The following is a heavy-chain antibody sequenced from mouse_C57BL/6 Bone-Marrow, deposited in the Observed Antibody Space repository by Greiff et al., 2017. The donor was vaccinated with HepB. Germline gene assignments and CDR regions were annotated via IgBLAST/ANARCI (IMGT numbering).Heavy chain of an antibody. V-gene: IGHV1-81*01. D-gene: IGHD1-2*01. Sequence: QVQLQQSGAGLARPGASVKLSCKASGYTFTSYGISWVKQRTGQGLEWIGEIYPRSGNTYYNEKFKGKATLTADKSSSTAYMELRSLTSEDSAVYFCARRLPFAYWGQGTLVTVSA. CDR2: IYPRSGNT. J-gene: IGHJ3*01. CDR1: GYTFTSYG. CDR3: ARRLPFAY.